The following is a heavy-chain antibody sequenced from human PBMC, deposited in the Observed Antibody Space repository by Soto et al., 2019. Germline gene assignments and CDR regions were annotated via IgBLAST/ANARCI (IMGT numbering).Heavy chain of an antibody. CDR2: IDPSDSQT. J-gene: IGHJ4*02. V-gene: IGHV5-10-1*01. Sequence: HGESLKISCNGSGYIFAGYWITWVRQKPGKGLEWMGRIDPSDSQTYYSPSFRGHVTISVTKSITTVFLQWSSLRASDTAMYYCARQIYDSDTGPNFQYYFDSWGQGTPVTVSS. CDR3: ARQIYDSDTGPNFQYYFDS. CDR1: GYIFAGYW. D-gene: IGHD3-22*01.